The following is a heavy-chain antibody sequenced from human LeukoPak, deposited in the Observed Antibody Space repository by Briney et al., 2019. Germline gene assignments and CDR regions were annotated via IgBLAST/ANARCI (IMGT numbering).Heavy chain of an antibody. V-gene: IGHV4-39*01. D-gene: IGHD2-8*01. CDR3: AGSSNGIPCDY. Sequence: SETLSLTRTVSGGSISSSTYHWGWTRHPPGKGLGRLWNIYYTGSTYYNPSLKSRLTISIATSRNQFSLKLNSVTAADTAVYYCAGSSNGIPCDYWGQGTLVTVSS. CDR2: IYYTGST. J-gene: IGHJ4*02. CDR1: GGSISSSTYH.